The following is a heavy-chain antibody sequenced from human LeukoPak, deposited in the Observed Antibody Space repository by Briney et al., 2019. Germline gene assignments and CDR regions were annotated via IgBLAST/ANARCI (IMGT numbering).Heavy chain of an antibody. J-gene: IGHJ4*02. CDR2: IKSDGSST. Sequence: GGSLRLSCAASGFTFSSYWMHWVRHAPGKGLVWVSRIKSDGSSTRYADSVKGRFTISRDNAKNTLWLQMNSLRAEDTAVYYCATDLDYGGYSHFDFWGQGTLVTVSS. D-gene: IGHD4-23*01. V-gene: IGHV3-74*01. CDR3: ATDLDYGGYSHFDF. CDR1: GFTFSSYW.